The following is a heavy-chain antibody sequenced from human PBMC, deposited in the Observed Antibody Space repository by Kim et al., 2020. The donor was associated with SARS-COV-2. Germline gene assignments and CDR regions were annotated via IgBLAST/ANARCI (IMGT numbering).Heavy chain of an antibody. CDR2: ISYDGSNK. J-gene: IGHJ6*02. Sequence: GGSLRLSCAASGFTFSRYGMHWVRQAPGKGLEWVAVISYDGSNKYYADSVKGRFTISRDNSKNTLYLQMNSLRAEDTAVYYCAKDGYGSGSYYPKPDYYYGMDVWGQGTTVTFSS. CDR1: GFTFSRYG. D-gene: IGHD3-10*01. CDR3: AKDGYGSGSYYPKPDYYYGMDV. V-gene: IGHV3-30*18.